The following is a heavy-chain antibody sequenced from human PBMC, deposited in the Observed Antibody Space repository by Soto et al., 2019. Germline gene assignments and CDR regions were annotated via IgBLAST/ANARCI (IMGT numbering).Heavy chain of an antibody. CDR2: ISAYNGNT. CDR1: GYTFTSYG. V-gene: IGHV1-18*01. Sequence: ASVKVSCKASGYTFTSYGISWLRQSPGQGLEWMGWISAYNGNTNYAQKLQGRVTMTTDTSTSTAYMELRSLRSDDTAVYYCARDQVVGATYGMDVWGQGTTVTVSS. D-gene: IGHD1-26*01. CDR3: ARDQVVGATYGMDV. J-gene: IGHJ6*02.